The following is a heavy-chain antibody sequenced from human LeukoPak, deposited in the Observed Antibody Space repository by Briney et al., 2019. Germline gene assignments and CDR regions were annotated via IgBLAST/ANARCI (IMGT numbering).Heavy chain of an antibody. J-gene: IGHJ4*02. Sequence: GGSLRLSCAASGFTFSNAWMHWVRQAPGKGLVWVSRINSDGSSTIYAGSVKGRFTISRDNAKNTLYLQMNSLRTEDTAVYYCARGAAAGTFDYWGQGTLVTVSS. CDR3: ARGAAAGTFDY. D-gene: IGHD6-13*01. V-gene: IGHV3-74*01. CDR1: GFTFSNAW. CDR2: INSDGSST.